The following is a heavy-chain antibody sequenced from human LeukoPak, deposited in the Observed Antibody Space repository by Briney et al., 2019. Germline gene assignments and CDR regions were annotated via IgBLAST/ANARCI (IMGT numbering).Heavy chain of an antibody. CDR2: VNTAGST. CDR3: ARTDDYGDYVHAFDI. CDR1: GFTVRSNY. D-gene: IGHD4-17*01. J-gene: IGHJ3*02. Sequence: PGGSLRLSCAASGFTVRSNYMSWVRQAPGKGLEWVSLVNTAGSTYYADSVKDRFTISRDNSKNTVNLQMNRLRAEDTAVYFCARTDDYGDYVHAFDIWGQGTMVTVSS. V-gene: IGHV3-53*01.